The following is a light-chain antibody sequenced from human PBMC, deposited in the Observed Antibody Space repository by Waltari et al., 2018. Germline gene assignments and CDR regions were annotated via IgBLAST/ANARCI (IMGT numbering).Light chain of an antibody. J-gene: IGLJ3*02. CDR1: SSDVGGYNY. V-gene: IGLV2-11*01. Sequence: QSALTQPRSVSGSPGQSVTISCTGTSSDVGGYNYVSWYQQHPGKVPKLMIYDVSYLPSGLPDRFSGSKAGNTASLTISGLQAEDEADYYCCSYGGSYTWVFGGGTRLTVL. CDR2: DVS. CDR3: CSYGGSYTWV.